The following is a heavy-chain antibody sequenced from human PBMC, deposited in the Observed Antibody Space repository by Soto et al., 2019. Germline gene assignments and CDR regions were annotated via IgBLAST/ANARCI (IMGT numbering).Heavy chain of an antibody. CDR1: GFTFSSYC. CDR3: AKDLGGLYCTNGVCYTGPGYYYYGMDV. J-gene: IGHJ6*02. CDR2: ISYDGSNK. D-gene: IGHD2-8*01. Sequence: GGSLRLSCAASGFTFSSYCMHWVRQAPGKGLEWVAVISYDGSNKYYADSVKGRFTISRDNSKNTLYLQMNSLRAEDTAVYYCAKDLGGLYCTNGVCYTGPGYYYYGMDVWGQGTTVTVSS. V-gene: IGHV3-30*18.